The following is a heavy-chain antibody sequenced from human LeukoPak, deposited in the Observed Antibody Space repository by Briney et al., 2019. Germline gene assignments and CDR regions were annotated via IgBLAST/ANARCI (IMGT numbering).Heavy chain of an antibody. J-gene: IGHJ4*02. V-gene: IGHV3-30*02. D-gene: IGHD3-16*01. Sequence: GGSLRLSCAASGFTFSSYGMHWVRQAPGKGLEWVAVIWYDGSNKYYADSVKGRFTISRDNSKNTLYLQMNSLRAEDTAVYYCAKGMGAEEGNFDYWGQGTLVTVSS. CDR1: GFTFSSYG. CDR2: IWYDGSNK. CDR3: AKGMGAEEGNFDY.